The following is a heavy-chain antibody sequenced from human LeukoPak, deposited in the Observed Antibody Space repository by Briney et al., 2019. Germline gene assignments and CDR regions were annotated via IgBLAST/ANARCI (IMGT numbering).Heavy chain of an antibody. V-gene: IGHV4-59*11. J-gene: IGHJ3*02. Sequence: SETLSHTCTVSGDSIGSHYWSWIRQPPGKGLEWIGYIFYVENTNYNPSLKSRVTISVDTSKNQFSLKLNSVTAADTAVYYCARDYYDSRGEAFDIWGQGTMVTVSS. D-gene: IGHD3-22*01. CDR2: IFYVENT. CDR3: ARDYYDSRGEAFDI. CDR1: GDSIGSHY.